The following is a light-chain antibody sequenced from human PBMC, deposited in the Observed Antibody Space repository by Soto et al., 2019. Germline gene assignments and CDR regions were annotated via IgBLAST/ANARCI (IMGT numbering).Light chain of an antibody. CDR1: QDIKKN. V-gene: IGKV1-33*01. CDR3: QQFHDLPIT. CDR2: DAS. J-gene: IGKJ5*01. Sequence: NQLTQSPSSLSASVGDRVTITCQASQDIKKNVNWYQQKPGKVPKVLIYDASTLETGVPSRFSGSGSETEFTLTISSLQSEDIATYFCQQFHDLPITFGQGTRLEIK.